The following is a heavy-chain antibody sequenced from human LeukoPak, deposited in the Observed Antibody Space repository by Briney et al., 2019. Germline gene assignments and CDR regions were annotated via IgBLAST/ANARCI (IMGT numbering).Heavy chain of an antibody. Sequence: SQTLSLTCAISGDSVSSNSAAWNWIRQSPSRGLEWLGRTYYRSKWYNDYAVSVKSPITINPATSKNQFSLQMNSVTPEDTAVYYCGRGGVVVVPAAIPFDYWGQGTLVTVSS. D-gene: IGHD2-2*01. CDR2: TYYRSKWYN. J-gene: IGHJ4*02. CDR3: GRGGVVVVPAAIPFDY. V-gene: IGHV6-1*01. CDR1: GDSVSSNSAA.